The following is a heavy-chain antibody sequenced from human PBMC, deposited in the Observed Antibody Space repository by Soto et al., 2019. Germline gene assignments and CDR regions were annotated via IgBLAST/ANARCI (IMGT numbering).Heavy chain of an antibody. CDR3: ATGHYYYGWGIPPMLYFDY. V-gene: IGHV1-24*01. CDR2: FDPEDGET. CDR1: GYTLTELS. D-gene: IGHD3-10*01. J-gene: IGHJ4*02. Sequence: ASVKVSCKVSGYTLTELSMHWVRQAPGKGLEWMGGFDPEDGETIYAQKFQGRVTMTEDTSTDTAYMELSSLRSEDTAVYYCATGHYYYGWGIPPMLYFDYWARETRVTVPS.